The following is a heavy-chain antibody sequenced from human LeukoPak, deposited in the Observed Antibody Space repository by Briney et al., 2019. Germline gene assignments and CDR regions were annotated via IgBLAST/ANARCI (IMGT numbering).Heavy chain of an antibody. CDR1: GGSFSGYY. Sequence: SETLSLTCAVYGGSFSGYYWSWIRQPPGKGLEWIGEINHSGSTNYNPSLKSRVTISVDTSKNQFSLKLSSVTAADTAVYYCARGYDDYVRYYMDVWGKGTTVTVSS. V-gene: IGHV4-34*01. CDR3: ARGYDDYVRYYMDV. J-gene: IGHJ6*03. CDR2: INHSGST. D-gene: IGHD4-17*01.